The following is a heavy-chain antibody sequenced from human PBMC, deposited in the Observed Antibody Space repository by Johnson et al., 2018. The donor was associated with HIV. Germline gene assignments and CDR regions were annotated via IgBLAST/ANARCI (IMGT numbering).Heavy chain of an antibody. CDR1: GFTFSNYD. D-gene: IGHD3-22*01. CDR3: ARGGGYYDSNGYLFDAFDI. J-gene: IGHJ3*02. V-gene: IGHV3-30*03. CDR2: PSNDGSNK. Sequence: VQLVESGGGVVQPGRSLRLSCAASGFTFSNYDMHWVRQAPGKGLEWGAVPSNDGSNKYHADSVKGRFTIPRDNSKNTLYLQMNSLRAEDTALYYCARGGGYYDSNGYLFDAFDIWGQGTMVTVSS.